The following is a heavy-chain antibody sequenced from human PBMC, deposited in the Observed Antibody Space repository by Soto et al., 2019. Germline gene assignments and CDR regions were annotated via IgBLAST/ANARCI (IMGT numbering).Heavy chain of an antibody. CDR1: GYAFTTYG. Sequence: QVHLVQSGAEVKKPGASVKVSCQGSGYAFTTYGITWVRQAPGQGLEWMGWISAHNGNTNYAQKLQGRVTVTRDTSTSTAYMELRSLRYDDTAVYYCARWRYGDYCGQGALVTVSS. V-gene: IGHV1-18*01. J-gene: IGHJ4*02. CDR2: ISAHNGNT. CDR3: ARWRYGDY. D-gene: IGHD1-1*01.